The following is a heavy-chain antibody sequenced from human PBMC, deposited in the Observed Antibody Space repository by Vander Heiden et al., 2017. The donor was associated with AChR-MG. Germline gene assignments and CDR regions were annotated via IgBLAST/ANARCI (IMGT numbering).Heavy chain of an antibody. J-gene: IGHJ5*02. CDR3: AREASLQLLVRFDP. D-gene: IGHD2-2*01. CDR2: IRPKTGDT. V-gene: IGHV1-2*02. CDR1: GYTFTDSL. Sequence: QVQLVQSGAELKKPGASVKVSCNASGYTFTDSLIYALRQAPGQGLEWLGWIRPKTGDTDYAQKFQGRVTMTRDTSITSAYMELNGLRADDTATYYCAREASLQLLVRFDPWGQGTLVTVSS.